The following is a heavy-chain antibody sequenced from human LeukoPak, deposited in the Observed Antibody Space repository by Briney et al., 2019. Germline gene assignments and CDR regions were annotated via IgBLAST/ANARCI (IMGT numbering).Heavy chain of an antibody. D-gene: IGHD2-2*01. Sequence: ASVKVSCKVSGYTLTELSMHWVRQAPGKGLEWMGGFDPEDGETIYAQKFQSRVTMTEDTSTDTAYMELSSLRSEDTAVYYCATERACSSTSCYFDYWGQGTLVTVSS. J-gene: IGHJ4*02. V-gene: IGHV1-24*01. CDR2: FDPEDGET. CDR1: GYTLTELS. CDR3: ATERACSSTSCYFDY.